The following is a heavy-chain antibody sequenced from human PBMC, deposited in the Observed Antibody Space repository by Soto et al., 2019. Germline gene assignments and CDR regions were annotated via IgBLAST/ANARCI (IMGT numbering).Heavy chain of an antibody. Sequence: QVQLVQSGAEVKKPGTSVKVSCKGSGGTFSSYVISWVRQAPGQGLEWMGGIIPKFGTTKYAQKFQGRVTLTADESTIIVDMELSSLRSEDTAVYYCARGRDDRFGRYYDGLDVWGQGTTVTVS. J-gene: IGHJ6*02. V-gene: IGHV1-69*12. CDR1: GGTFSSYV. D-gene: IGHD3-10*01. CDR3: ARGRDDRFGRYYDGLDV. CDR2: IIPKFGTT.